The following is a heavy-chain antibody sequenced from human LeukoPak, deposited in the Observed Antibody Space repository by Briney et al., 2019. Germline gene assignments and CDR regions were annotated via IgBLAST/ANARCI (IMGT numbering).Heavy chain of an antibody. CDR2: VSGYRGNT. D-gene: IGHD3-9*01. Sequence: ASVKVSCKTSGYTFNSYGINWVRQAPGEGLGWMGWVSGYRGNTHYAQKFQGRVSMATDASTSTAYMEMKNLTFDDTAVYYCARAIYGLTGFDYWGQGTLITVSS. CDR1: GYTFNSYG. V-gene: IGHV1-18*04. J-gene: IGHJ4*02. CDR3: ARAIYGLTGFDY.